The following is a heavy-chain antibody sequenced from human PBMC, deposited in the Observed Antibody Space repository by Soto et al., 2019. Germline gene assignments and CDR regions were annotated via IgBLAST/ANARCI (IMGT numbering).Heavy chain of an antibody. CDR2: IYYSGST. CDR1: GGSISSYY. CDR3: ARDNGDYDILTGYYEYNWFDP. D-gene: IGHD3-9*01. J-gene: IGHJ5*02. Sequence: SETLSLTCTVSGGSISSYYWSWIRQPPGKGLEWIGYIYYSGSTNYNPSLKSRVTISVDTSKNQFSLKLSSVTAADTAVYYCARDNGDYDILTGYYEYNWFDPWGQGTLVTVS. V-gene: IGHV4-59*01.